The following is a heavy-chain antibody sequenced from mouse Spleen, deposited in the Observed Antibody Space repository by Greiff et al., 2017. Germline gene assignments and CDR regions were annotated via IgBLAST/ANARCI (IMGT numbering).Heavy chain of an antibody. D-gene: IGHD2-3*01. J-gene: IGHJ2*01. CDR1: GFTFSSYA. CDR2: ISSGGGNT. V-gene: IGHV5-9-3*01. Sequence: EVHLVESGGGLVKLGGSLKLSCAASGFTFSSYAMSWVRQTPEKRLEWVATISSGGGNTYYPDSVKGRFTISRDNAKNTLYLQMSSLKSEDTAMYYCARQIYDGYYSLYYFDYWGQGTTLTVSS. CDR3: ARQIYDGYYSLYYFDY.